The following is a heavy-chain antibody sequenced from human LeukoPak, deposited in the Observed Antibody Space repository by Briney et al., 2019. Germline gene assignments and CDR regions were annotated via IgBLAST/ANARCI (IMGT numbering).Heavy chain of an antibody. V-gene: IGHV3-53*01. D-gene: IGHD5-18*01. J-gene: IGHJ4*02. CDR3: ARGKTRRGYSYGYGGPFDY. Sequence: GGSLRLSCAASGFTVSSNYMSWVRQAPGKGLEWVSVIYSGGSTYYADSVKGRFTISRDNSKNTLYLQMNSLRAEDTAVYYCARGKTRRGYSYGYGGPFDYWGQGTLVTVSS. CDR2: IYSGGST. CDR1: GFTVSSNY.